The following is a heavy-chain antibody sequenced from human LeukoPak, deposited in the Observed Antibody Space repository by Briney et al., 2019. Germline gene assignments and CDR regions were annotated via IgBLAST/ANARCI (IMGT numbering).Heavy chain of an antibody. D-gene: IGHD6-13*01. CDR3: ARSHKYRSSWLAY. CDR2: IYHSGST. J-gene: IGHJ4*02. Sequence: SEPLSLTCAVSGYSISSGYYWGWIRQPPGKGLEWIGSIYHSGSTYYNPSLKSRVTISVDTSKNQFSLKLSSVTAADTAVYYCARSHKYRSSWLAYWGQGTLVTVSS. CDR1: GYSISSGYY. V-gene: IGHV4-38-2*01.